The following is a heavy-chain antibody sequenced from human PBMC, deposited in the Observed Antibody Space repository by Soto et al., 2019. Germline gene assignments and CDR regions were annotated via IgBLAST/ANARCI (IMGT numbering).Heavy chain of an antibody. J-gene: IGHJ4*02. CDR2: ISTYNGNT. CDR3: AREGAHSTGWYDYFDQ. Sequence: QVQLVQSGGEVKKPGASVNISCKATGYTFISYSITWVRQAPGQGLEWMGWISTYNGNTKYAQSLQGRVTLTRDPSTNTAFMEIRGLRSDDTAIYYCAREGAHSTGWYDYFDQWGQGTLVAVSS. V-gene: IGHV1-18*04. CDR1: GYTFISYS. D-gene: IGHD6-13*01.